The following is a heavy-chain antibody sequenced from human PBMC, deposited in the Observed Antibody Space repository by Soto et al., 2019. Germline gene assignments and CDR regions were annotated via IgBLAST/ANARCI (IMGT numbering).Heavy chain of an antibody. CDR1: GYTFTSYD. D-gene: IGHD3-3*01. CDR2: MNPNSGNT. Sequence: ASVKVSCKASGYTFTSYDINWVRQATGQGLEWMGWMNPNSGNTGYAQKFQGRVTMTRNTSISTAYLQWSSLKASDTAMYYCARHLYDFWSGYSPYYYYGMEVWGQGTTVTVSS. CDR3: ARHLYDFWSGYSPYYYYGMEV. V-gene: IGHV1-8*01. J-gene: IGHJ6*02.